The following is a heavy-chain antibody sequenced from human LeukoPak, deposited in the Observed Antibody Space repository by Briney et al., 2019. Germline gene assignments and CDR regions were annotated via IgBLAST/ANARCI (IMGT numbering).Heavy chain of an antibody. CDR1: GFPFRSHG. Sequence: GRSLRLSCAASGFPFRSHGMHWVRQAPGKGLEWVAVIWYDGSNKYYADSVKGRFSISRDNSKNTLSLQMSSLRAEDTAVYYCAKALGATLYYYYMDVWGKGTTVTVSS. CDR3: AKALGATLYYYYMDV. D-gene: IGHD1-26*01. J-gene: IGHJ6*03. V-gene: IGHV3-33*06. CDR2: IWYDGSNK.